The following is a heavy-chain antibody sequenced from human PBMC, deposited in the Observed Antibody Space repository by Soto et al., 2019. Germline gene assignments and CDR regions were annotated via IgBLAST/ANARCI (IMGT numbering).Heavy chain of an antibody. J-gene: IGHJ4*02. CDR3: ARADYGDYVLPPTFDY. CDR2: IYYSGST. CDR1: GGSISSGDYY. V-gene: IGHV4-30-4*01. D-gene: IGHD4-17*01. Sequence: SETLSLTCTVSGGSISSGDYYWSWIRQPPGKGLEWIGYIYYSGSTYYNPSLKSRVTISVDTSKNQFSLKLSSVTAADTAVYSCARADYGDYVLPPTFDYWGQGTLVTVSS.